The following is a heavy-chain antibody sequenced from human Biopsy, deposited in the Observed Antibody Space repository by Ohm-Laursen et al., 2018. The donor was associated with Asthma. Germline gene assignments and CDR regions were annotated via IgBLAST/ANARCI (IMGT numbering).Heavy chain of an antibody. D-gene: IGHD6-13*01. V-gene: IGHV1-3*01. CDR1: GGTLNTYV. J-gene: IGHJ6*02. Sequence: AASVKVSCKSLGGTLNTYVIGWVRQAPGQGIEWMGWINAGNGKTKHSQKFQGRVTITRDTSASTAYMDLSSLRSEDTAVYYCARITNDRIAAAGRYYYYGMDVWGQGTTVTVSS. CDR3: ARITNDRIAAAGRYYYYGMDV. CDR2: INAGNGKT.